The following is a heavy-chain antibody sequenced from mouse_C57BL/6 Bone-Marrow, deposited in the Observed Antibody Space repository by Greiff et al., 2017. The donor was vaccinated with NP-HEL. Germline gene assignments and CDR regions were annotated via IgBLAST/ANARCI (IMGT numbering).Heavy chain of an antibody. D-gene: IGHD1-1*01. CDR1: GYTFTSYW. V-gene: IGHV1-69*01. CDR3: AREGVIYYYGSSPFAY. CDR2: IDPSDSYT. J-gene: IGHJ3*01. Sequence: QVQLQQPGAELVMPGASVKLSCKGSGYTFTSYWMHWVKQRPGQGLEWIGEIDPSDSYTNYNQKFKGKSTLTVDKSSSTAYMQLSSLTSEDSAVYYCAREGVIYYYGSSPFAYWGQGTLVTVSA.